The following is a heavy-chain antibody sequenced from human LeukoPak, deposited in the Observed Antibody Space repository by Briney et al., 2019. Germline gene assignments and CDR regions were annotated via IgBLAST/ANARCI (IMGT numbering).Heavy chain of an antibody. CDR1: GYTFTSYY. J-gene: IGHJ4*02. CDR2: INPSGGST. Sequence: VASVKVSCKASGYTFTSYYMHWVRQAPGQGLEWMGIINPSGGSTSYAQKFQGRVTMTRDTSTSTAYMELSSLRSEDTAVYYCALYYYDSSGYYPFDYWGQGTLVTVSS. CDR3: ALYYYDSSGYYPFDY. V-gene: IGHV1-46*01. D-gene: IGHD3-22*01.